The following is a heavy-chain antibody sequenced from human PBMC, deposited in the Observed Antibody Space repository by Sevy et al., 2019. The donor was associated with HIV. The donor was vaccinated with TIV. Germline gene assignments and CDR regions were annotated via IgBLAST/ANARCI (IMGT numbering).Heavy chain of an antibody. CDR2: ISGSGGST. CDR1: GFTFSSYA. J-gene: IGHJ3*02. V-gene: IGHV3-23*01. Sequence: GGSLRLSCAASGFTFSSYAMSWVRQAPGKGLEWVSAISGSGGSTYYADSVKGRFTISRDNSKNTLYLQMNSLRAEDTAVYYFAKVTPHIVATIIEDAFDIWGQGTMVNVSS. D-gene: IGHD5-12*01. CDR3: AKVTPHIVATIIEDAFDI.